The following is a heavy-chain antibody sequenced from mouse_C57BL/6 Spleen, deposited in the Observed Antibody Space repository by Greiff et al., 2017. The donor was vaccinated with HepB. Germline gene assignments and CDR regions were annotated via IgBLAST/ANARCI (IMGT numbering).Heavy chain of an antibody. J-gene: IGHJ4*01. V-gene: IGHV14-3*01. CDR1: GFNIKNTY. CDR2: IDPANGNT. Sequence: VQLQQSVAELVRPGASVKLSCTASGFNIKNTYMHWVKQRPEQGLEWIGRIDPANGNTKYAPKFQGKATITADTSSNTAYLQLSSLTSEDTAIYYCARSSYYYGSSYDYAMDYWGQGTSVTVSS. CDR3: ARSSYYYGSSYDYAMDY. D-gene: IGHD1-1*01.